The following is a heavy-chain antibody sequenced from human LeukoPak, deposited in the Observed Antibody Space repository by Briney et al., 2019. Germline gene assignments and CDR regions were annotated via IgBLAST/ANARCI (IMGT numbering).Heavy chain of an antibody. CDR3: ARDHIVVVPAASDYYYYMDV. CDR2: INPNSGST. Sequence: ASVKVSCKASGYTFTGYYMHWVRQAPGQGLEWMGWINPNSGSTSYAQKFQGRVTMTRDTSTSTVYMELSSLRSEDTAVYYCARDHIVVVPAASDYYYYMDVWGKGTTVTVSS. D-gene: IGHD2-2*01. V-gene: IGHV1-46*01. J-gene: IGHJ6*03. CDR1: GYTFTGYY.